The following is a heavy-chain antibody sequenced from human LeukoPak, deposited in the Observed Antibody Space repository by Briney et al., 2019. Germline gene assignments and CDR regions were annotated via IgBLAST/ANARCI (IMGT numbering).Heavy chain of an antibody. Sequence: SETLSLTCTVSGDSITSFYWSWIRQSPGKGLEYLGYIYYTGETNYTPSLRSRLTMSQDTSRNQFSLKLTSVTAADTAVYFCAKTARVAAHWGQGILVTVSS. D-gene: IGHD2-15*01. V-gene: IGHV4-59*08. CDR1: GDSITSFY. J-gene: IGHJ4*02. CDR2: IYYTGET. CDR3: AKTARVAAH.